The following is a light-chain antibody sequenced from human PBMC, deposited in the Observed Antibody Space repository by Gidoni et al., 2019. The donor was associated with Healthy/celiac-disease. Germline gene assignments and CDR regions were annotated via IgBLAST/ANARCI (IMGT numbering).Light chain of an antibody. CDR1: SSNIGSNT. V-gene: IGLV1-44*01. CDR2: SNN. CDR3: AAWDDSLNGYV. J-gene: IGLJ1*01. Sequence: QSVLTQPPSPSGTPGPMVTIPCSGRSSNIGSNTVNWYQQLQGTAPKLLIYSNNQLPSGVPDRFSGSKSGTSASLAISGLQSEDEADYYCAAWDDSLNGYVFGTGTKVTVL.